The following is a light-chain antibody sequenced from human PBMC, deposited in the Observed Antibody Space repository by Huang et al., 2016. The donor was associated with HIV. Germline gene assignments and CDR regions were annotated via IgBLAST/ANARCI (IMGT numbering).Light chain of an antibody. V-gene: IGKV3-15*01. CDR1: QSVSSN. Sequence: EIVMTQSPATLSVSPGERATLSCRASQSVSSNLAWYQQKPGQAPRLLIYGASTRATGIPARFSCSWSGTEFTLTISSLQSEDFAVYYCQQYNNWHYTFGQGTKLEIK. J-gene: IGKJ2*01. CDR2: GAS. CDR3: QQYNNWHYT.